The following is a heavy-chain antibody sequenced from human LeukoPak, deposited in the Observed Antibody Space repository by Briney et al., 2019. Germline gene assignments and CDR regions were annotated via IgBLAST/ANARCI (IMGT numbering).Heavy chain of an antibody. CDR2: IKEDESEK. Sequence: GGSLRLSCVVSGFTFSNYWMSWVRQAPGKGLEWVANIKEDESEKYYVDSVKGRCTISRDNAKNSLYLQVNSLRAEDTAVYYCARGVYAFDIWGQGTMITVSS. CDR3: ARGVYAFDI. CDR1: GFTFSNYW. D-gene: IGHD6-13*01. V-gene: IGHV3-7*01. J-gene: IGHJ3*02.